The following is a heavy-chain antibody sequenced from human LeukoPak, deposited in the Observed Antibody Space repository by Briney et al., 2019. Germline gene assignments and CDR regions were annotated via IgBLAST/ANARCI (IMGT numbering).Heavy chain of an antibody. CDR2: ISGSGGST. V-gene: IGHV3-23*01. D-gene: IGHD6-13*01. CDR1: GVTFCIYA. J-gene: IGHJ3*02. Sequence: GGSLRLSCAASGVTFCIYAMSWVRQAPGKGVECVSDISGSGGSTYYADSVKGRFTISRDNSKNTLYLQMNSLRAEDTAVYYCAKRSSSSWYGFDIWGQGTMVTVSS. CDR3: AKRSSSSWYGFDI.